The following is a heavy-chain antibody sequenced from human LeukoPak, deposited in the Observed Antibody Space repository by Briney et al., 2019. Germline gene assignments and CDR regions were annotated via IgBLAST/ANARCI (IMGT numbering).Heavy chain of an antibody. Sequence: SVKVSCKASGGTFSTYAISRVRQAPGQGLEWVGRIVPILGTANYAQNLQGRVTITADRSTTTAYMELSSLRSEDTAVYYCARVPQGSSWPYYFDYWGQGTLVTVSS. CDR2: IVPILGTA. CDR3: ARVPQGSSWPYYFDY. D-gene: IGHD6-13*01. J-gene: IGHJ4*02. V-gene: IGHV1-69*04. CDR1: GGTFSTYA.